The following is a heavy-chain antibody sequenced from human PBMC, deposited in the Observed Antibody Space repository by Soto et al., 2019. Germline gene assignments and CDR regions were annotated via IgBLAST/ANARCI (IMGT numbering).Heavy chain of an antibody. CDR1: GFTFSDYF. Sequence: EVQLLESGGGLVQPGESLRLSCAASGFTFSDYFMNWVRQAPGKGLEWVSGINKDGGTTQNAYFVRGRFTISRDNSRNTLYLQMNSVRAEDTALYYCAKDLHWYGMDVWGQGTTVTVS. V-gene: IGHV3-23*01. CDR2: INKDGGTT. J-gene: IGHJ6*02. CDR3: AKDLHWYGMDV. D-gene: IGHD1-20*01.